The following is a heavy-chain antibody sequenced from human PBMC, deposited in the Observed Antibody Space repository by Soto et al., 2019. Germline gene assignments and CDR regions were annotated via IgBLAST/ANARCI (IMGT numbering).Heavy chain of an antibody. D-gene: IGHD2-2*01. CDR1: GFTFDDYA. V-gene: IGHV3-9*01. CDR2: ISWNSGNI. CDR3: AKDIIPGGLSAVPAFDY. Sequence: EVQLVESGGGLVQPGRSLRLSCAASGFTFDDYAMHWVRQAPGKGLEWVSGISWNSGNIGYADSVKGRFTISRDNAKNSLYLQMNSLRAEDTALYYCAKDIIPGGLSAVPAFDYWGQGTLVTVSS. J-gene: IGHJ4*02.